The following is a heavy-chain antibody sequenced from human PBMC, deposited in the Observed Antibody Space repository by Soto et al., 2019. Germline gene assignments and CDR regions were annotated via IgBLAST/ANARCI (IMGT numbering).Heavy chain of an antibody. Sequence: EVQLVESGGGLVQPGGSLRLSCAASGFTISGNAMNWVRQAPGRGLEWVSYICSSSTNIHYADSVRGRFTISRDNAKNSLYLQMNSLRDEDTAVYRCARDLSWGSKWYYYMDVWGKGTTVTVSS. V-gene: IGHV3-48*02. CDR3: ARDLSWGSKWYYYMDV. CDR2: ICSSSTNI. D-gene: IGHD3-16*01. CDR1: GFTISGNA. J-gene: IGHJ6*03.